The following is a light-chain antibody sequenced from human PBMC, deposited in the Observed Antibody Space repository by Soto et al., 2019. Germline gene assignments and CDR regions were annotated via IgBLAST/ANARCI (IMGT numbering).Light chain of an antibody. CDR1: IDDVTAYYR. CDR2: DVS. Sequence: QSALTQPPSVSGSPGQSVTISCSGTIDDVTAYYRVSWYQQTPGTAPKLMIYDVSNRPSGVPDRFSGSRSGNTASLTISGLQAEDEGDYYCCSYAGSSFVFGSGTKLTVL. V-gene: IGLV2-18*02. J-gene: IGLJ1*01. CDR3: CSYAGSSFV.